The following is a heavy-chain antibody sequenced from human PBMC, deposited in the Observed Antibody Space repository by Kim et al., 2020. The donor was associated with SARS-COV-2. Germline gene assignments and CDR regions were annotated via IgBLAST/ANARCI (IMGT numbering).Heavy chain of an antibody. D-gene: IGHD2-15*01. Sequence: SETLSLTCAVYGGSFSGYYWSWIRQPPGNGLEWMGEINHSGSTNYNPSLKSRVTISVDTSNNQFSLKLSSVTAADTAVYYCGIRRGYCSGGSGYISRFDPWGQGTLLTVSS. V-gene: IGHV4-34*01. CDR2: INHSGST. J-gene: IGHJ5*02. CDR3: GIRRGYCSGGSGYISRFDP. CDR1: GGSFSGYY.